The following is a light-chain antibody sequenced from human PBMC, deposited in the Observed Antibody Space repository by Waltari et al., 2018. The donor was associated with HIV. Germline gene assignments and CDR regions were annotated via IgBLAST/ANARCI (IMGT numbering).Light chain of an antibody. J-gene: IGKJ2*01. CDR3: QQYNIWPPDA. V-gene: IGKV3-15*01. CDR2: GAS. Sequence: EIVLTQSPDTLSLFPGERATLSFSASQSVSTNLAWYQQKSGQSPRLLISGASTRASGIPTRFSGSGSGTEFTLTISSLQSEDFAVYYCQQYNIWPPDAFGQGTKLEIK. CDR1: QSVSTN.